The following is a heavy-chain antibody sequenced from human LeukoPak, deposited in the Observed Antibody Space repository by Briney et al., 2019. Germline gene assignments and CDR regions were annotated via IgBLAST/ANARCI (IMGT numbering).Heavy chain of an antibody. J-gene: IGHJ3*02. CDR1: GGSISSGDYY. CDR3: ARVGSIGAFDI. D-gene: IGHD3-10*01. V-gene: IGHV4-30-4*01. CDR2: INYSGST. Sequence: SQTLSLTCTVSGGSISSGDYYWSWIRQPPGKGLEWIGYINYSGSTYYNPSLKSRVTISVDTSKNQFSLKLSSVTAADTAVYYCARVGSIGAFDIWGQGAMVTVSS.